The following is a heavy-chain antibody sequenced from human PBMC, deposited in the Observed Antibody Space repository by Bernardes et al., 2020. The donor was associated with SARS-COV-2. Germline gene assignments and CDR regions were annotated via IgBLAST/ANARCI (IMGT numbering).Heavy chain of an antibody. J-gene: IGHJ5*02. CDR3: ATAAAAGTPNWFDP. Sequence: ASVKVSCKVSGYTLTELSMPWVRQAPGKGLEWMGGFDPEDGETIYAQKFQGRVTMTEDTSTDTAYMELSSLRSEDTAVYYCATAAAAGTPNWFDPWGQGTLVTVSS. D-gene: IGHD6-13*01. CDR1: GYTLTELS. V-gene: IGHV1-24*01. CDR2: FDPEDGET.